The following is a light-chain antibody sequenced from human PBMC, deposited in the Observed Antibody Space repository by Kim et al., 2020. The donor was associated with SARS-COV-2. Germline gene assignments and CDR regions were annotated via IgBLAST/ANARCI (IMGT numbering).Light chain of an antibody. CDR1: QSVSSN. J-gene: IGKJ4*01. Sequence: EIVMTQSPATLSVSPGERVTLTCRASQSVSSNLAWYQQKPGQAPRLLIFGASTRATGIPARFSGSGSGTEFTLTVSSLQSEDFAVYSCQQYNNWPLALAGGTKVEI. CDR3: QQYNNWPLA. CDR2: GAS. V-gene: IGKV3-15*01.